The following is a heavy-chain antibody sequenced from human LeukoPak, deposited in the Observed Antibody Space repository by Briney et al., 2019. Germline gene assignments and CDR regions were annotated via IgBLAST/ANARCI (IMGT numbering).Heavy chain of an antibody. CDR2: ISSSGSTI. J-gene: IGHJ6*03. CDR1: GFTFSDYY. V-gene: IGHV3-11*04. D-gene: IGHD3-3*01. Sequence: GGPLRLSCAASGFTFSDYYMSWIRQAPGKGLEWVSYISSSGSTIYYADSVKGRFTISRDNAKNSLYLQMNSLRAEDTAVYYCARCDSLFGVVVYYYYYYMDVWGKGTTVTVSS. CDR3: ARCDSLFGVVVYYYYYYMDV.